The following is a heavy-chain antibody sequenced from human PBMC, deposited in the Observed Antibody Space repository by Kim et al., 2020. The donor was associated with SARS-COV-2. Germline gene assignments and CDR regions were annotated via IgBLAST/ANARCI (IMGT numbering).Heavy chain of an antibody. D-gene: IGHD2-21*01. V-gene: IGHV1-69*13. Sequence: SLKVSCKASGGPFSSYAISWVRHAPGQGPEWLGGIIPMFGPAHYVQKFQGRVTITADESTKIAYLELSSLTSEDTAVYYCARPYCGGECITAANYHYYCMEIWGQGTTVTVSS. CDR3: ARPYCGGECITAANYHYYCMEI. CDR2: IIPMFGPA. CDR1: GGPFSSYA. J-gene: IGHJ6*02.